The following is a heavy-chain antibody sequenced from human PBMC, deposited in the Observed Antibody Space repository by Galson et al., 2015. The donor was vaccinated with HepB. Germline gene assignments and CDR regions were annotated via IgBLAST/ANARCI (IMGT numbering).Heavy chain of an antibody. CDR1: GFTFSSYA. J-gene: IGHJ5*02. CDR3: ARGSSSSWYPENWFDP. V-gene: IGHV3-23*01. CDR2: ISGSGGST. Sequence: SLRLSCAASGFTFSSYAMSWVRQAPGKGLEWVSAISGSGGSTYYADSVKGRFTISRDNSKNTLYLQMNSLRAEDTAVYYCARGSSSSWYPENWFDPWGQGTLVTVSS. D-gene: IGHD6-13*01.